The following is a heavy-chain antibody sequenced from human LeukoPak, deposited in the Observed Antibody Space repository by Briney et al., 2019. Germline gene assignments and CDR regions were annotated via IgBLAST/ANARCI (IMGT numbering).Heavy chain of an antibody. CDR2: IWYDGSNK. D-gene: IGHD2-8*01. V-gene: IGHV3-33*06. Sequence: AGGSLRLSCAASGFTFSSYGMHWVRQAPGKGLEWVAVIWYDGSNKYYADSVKGRFTISRDNSKNTLYLRMNSLRAEDTAVYYCAKDLIGYCTNGVCYFPDYWGQGTLVTVSS. CDR3: AKDLIGYCTNGVCYFPDY. CDR1: GFTFSSYG. J-gene: IGHJ4*02.